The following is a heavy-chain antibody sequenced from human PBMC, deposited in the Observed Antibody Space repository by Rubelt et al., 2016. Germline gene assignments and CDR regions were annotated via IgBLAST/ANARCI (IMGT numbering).Heavy chain of an antibody. CDR3: ARGLGLGYSSSWFNWFDP. CDR2: INAGNGNT. D-gene: IGHD6-13*01. CDR1: GYTFTSYA. V-gene: IGHV1-3*01. J-gene: IGHJ5*02. Sequence: QVQLVQSGAEVKKPGASVKVSCKASGYTFTSYAMHWVRQAPGQRLEWMGWINAGNGNTKYSQKFQGRVTITRDTSASTAYMELSSLGSEDTAVYYCARGLGLGYSSSWFNWFDPWGQEPWSPSPQ.